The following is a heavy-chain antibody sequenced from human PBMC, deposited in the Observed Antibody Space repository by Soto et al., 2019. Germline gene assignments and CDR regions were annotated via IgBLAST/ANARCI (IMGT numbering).Heavy chain of an antibody. D-gene: IGHD3-9*01. CDR3: ARTDVVLRYFDWHPYYFDY. V-gene: IGHV4-4*02. CDR2: IYHSGST. CDR1: GGSISSSNW. J-gene: IGHJ4*02. Sequence: SETLSLTCAVSGGSISSSNWWSWVRQPPGKGLEWIGEIYHSGSTNYNPSLKSRVTISVDTSKNQFSLKLSSVTAADTAVYYCARTDVVLRYFDWHPYYFDYWGQGTLVTVSS.